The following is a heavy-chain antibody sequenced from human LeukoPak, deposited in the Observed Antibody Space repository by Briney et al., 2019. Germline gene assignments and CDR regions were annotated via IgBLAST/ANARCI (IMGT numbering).Heavy chain of an antibody. Sequence: GRSLRLSCAASGFTFSSYAMSWVRQAPGKGLEWVSAIRGSGGSTYYADSVKGRFTISRDNSKNTLYLQMNSLRAEDTAVYYCAKATADCSGGSCYSDYWGQGTLVTVSS. J-gene: IGHJ4*02. V-gene: IGHV3-23*01. CDR3: AKATADCSGGSCYSDY. D-gene: IGHD2-15*01. CDR1: GFTFSSYA. CDR2: IRGSGGST.